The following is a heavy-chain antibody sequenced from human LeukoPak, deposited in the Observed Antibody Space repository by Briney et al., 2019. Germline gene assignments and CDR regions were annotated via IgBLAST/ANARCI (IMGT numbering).Heavy chain of an antibody. Sequence: SVKVSCKASGGTFSSYAISRVRQAPGQGLEWMGRIIPIFGTANYAQKFQGRVTITTDESTSTAYMELSSLRSEDTAVYYCARDSVKFAAGGYFDYWGQGTLVTVSS. J-gene: IGHJ4*02. V-gene: IGHV1-69*05. CDR2: IIPIFGTA. D-gene: IGHD6-13*01. CDR3: ARDSVKFAAGGYFDY. CDR1: GGTFSSYA.